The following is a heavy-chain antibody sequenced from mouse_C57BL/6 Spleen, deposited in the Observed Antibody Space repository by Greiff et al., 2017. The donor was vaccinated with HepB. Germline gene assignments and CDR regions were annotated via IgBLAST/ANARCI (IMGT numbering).Heavy chain of an antibody. Sequence: QVHVKQSGAELVKPGASVKLSCKASGYTFTEYTIHWVKQRSGQGLEWIGWFYPGSGSIKYNEKFKDKATLTADKSSSTVYMELSRLTSEDSAVYFCARHEDVGIFMDYWGQGTSVTVSS. CDR2: FYPGSGSI. CDR1: GYTFTEYT. D-gene: IGHD4-1*01. J-gene: IGHJ4*01. V-gene: IGHV1-62-2*01. CDR3: ARHEDVGIFMDY.